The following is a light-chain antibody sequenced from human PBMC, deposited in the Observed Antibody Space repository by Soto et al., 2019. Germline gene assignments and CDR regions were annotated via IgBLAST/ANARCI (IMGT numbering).Light chain of an antibody. CDR3: SSYSISGTYV. Sequence: QSVLTQPPSVSGSPGQSVAISCIGDSSDVGSYNRVSWYQQSPGTAPKLIIYEVTTPPSGVPDRFSGSKSGNTASLTISGLQAEDEADSHCSSYSISGTYVCGTGTKVTVL. J-gene: IGLJ1*01. CDR2: EVT. CDR1: SSDVGSYNR. V-gene: IGLV2-18*02.